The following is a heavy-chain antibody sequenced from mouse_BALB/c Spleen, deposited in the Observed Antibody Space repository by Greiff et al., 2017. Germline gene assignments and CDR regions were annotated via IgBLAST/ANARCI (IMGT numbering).Heavy chain of an antibody. Sequence: QVQLQQPGAELVRPGASVKLSCKASGYTFTSYWINWVKQRPGQGLEWIGNIYPSDSYTNYNQKFKDKATLTVDKSSSTAYMQLSSPTSEDSAVYYCTRPYYGSIWDFDYWGQGTTLTVSS. CDR2: IYPSDSYT. CDR1: GYTFTSYW. CDR3: TRPYYGSIWDFDY. V-gene: IGHV1-69*02. J-gene: IGHJ2*01. D-gene: IGHD1-1*01.